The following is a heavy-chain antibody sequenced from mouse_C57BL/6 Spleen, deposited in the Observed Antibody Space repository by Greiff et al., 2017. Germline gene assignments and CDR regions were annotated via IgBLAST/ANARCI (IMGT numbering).Heavy chain of an antibody. D-gene: IGHD2-5*01. CDR1: GFSLTSYG. CDR3: ASPRYYSNYEFAY. V-gene: IGHV2-6*01. Sequence: VQLQESGPGLVAPSQSLSITCTVSGFSLTSYGVDWVRQSPGKGLEWLGVIWGVGSTNYNSALKSRLSISKDNSKSQVFLKMNSLQTDDTAMYYCASPRYYSNYEFAYWGQGTLVTVSA. CDR2: IWGVGST. J-gene: IGHJ3*01.